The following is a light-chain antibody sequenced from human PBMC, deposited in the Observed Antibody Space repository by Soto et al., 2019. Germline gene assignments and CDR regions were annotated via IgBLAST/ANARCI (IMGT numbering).Light chain of an antibody. Sequence: DIKMTQSPSSLSASVGDRVTITCQASQDINNYLNWYQQKPGQAPKLLIYDASGLEVGVPSRFSGSGSGTHFTLTISGLQPEDIATYYCQQFGHLTFIFGQGTRLEI. CDR1: QDINNY. V-gene: IGKV1-33*01. J-gene: IGKJ5*01. CDR2: DAS. CDR3: QQFGHLTFI.